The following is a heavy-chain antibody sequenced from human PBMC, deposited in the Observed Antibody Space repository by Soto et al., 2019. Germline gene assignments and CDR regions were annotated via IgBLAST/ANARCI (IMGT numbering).Heavy chain of an antibody. Sequence: GGSLRLCCAASGFTFSSYDMHWVRQATGKGLEWVSAIGTAGDTYYPGSVKGRFTISRENAKNSLYLQMNSLRAGDTAVYYCARDSDSSGSFDPWGQGTLVTVSS. CDR2: IGTAGDT. CDR1: GFTFSSYD. V-gene: IGHV3-13*01. J-gene: IGHJ5*02. D-gene: IGHD3-22*01. CDR3: ARDSDSSGSFDP.